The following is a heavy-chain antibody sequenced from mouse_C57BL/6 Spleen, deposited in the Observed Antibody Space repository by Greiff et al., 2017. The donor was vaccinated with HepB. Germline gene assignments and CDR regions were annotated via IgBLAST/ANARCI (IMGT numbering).Heavy chain of an antibody. CDR3: ARHGPYDYDDYAMDY. V-gene: IGHV5-9*01. J-gene: IGHJ4*01. Sequence: EVQGVESGGGLVKPGGSLKLSCAASGFTFSSYTMSWVRQTPEKRLEWVATISGGGGNTYYPDSVKGRFTISRDNAKNTLYLQMSSLRSEDTALYYCARHGPYDYDDYAMDYWGQGTSVTVSS. CDR2: ISGGGGNT. D-gene: IGHD2-4*01. CDR1: GFTFSSYT.